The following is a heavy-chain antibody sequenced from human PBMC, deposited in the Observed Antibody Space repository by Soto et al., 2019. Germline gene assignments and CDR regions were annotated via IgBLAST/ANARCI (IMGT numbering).Heavy chain of an antibody. D-gene: IGHD5-18*01. CDR3: ARKRGYSYPRYYYYMDV. V-gene: IGHV4-34*01. CDR2: INHSGST. Sequence: SETLSLTCAVYGGSFSGYYWSWIRQPPGKGLEWIGEINHSGSTNYNPSLKSRVTISVDTSKNQFSLKLSSVTAADTAVYYCARKRGYSYPRYYYYMDVWGKGTTVTVS. J-gene: IGHJ6*03. CDR1: GGSFSGYY.